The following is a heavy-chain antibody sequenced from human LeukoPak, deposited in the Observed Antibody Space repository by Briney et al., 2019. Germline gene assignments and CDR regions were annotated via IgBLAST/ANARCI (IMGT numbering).Heavy chain of an antibody. V-gene: IGHV3-74*01. CDR2: IKEDGTYT. CDR3: ARDFDMGITPGDDFDF. CDR1: GFSFSKYW. Sequence: GGSLRLSCAASGFSFSKYWMHWVRQTSGEGLVWVSRIKEDGTYTSYADSVKGRFTISRDNARNTVFLQMNSLRAEDTAVYYCARDFDMGITPGDDFDFWGQGTLVTVSS. J-gene: IGHJ4*02. D-gene: IGHD3-9*01.